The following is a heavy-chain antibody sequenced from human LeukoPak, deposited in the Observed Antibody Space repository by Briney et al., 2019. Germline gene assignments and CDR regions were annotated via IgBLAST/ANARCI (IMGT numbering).Heavy chain of an antibody. D-gene: IGHD4-23*01. CDR3: ARDWAEYGGNSLGY. Sequence: ASVKVSCKASGGTFSSYAISWVRQAPGQGLEWMGGIIPIFGTANYAQKFQGRVTITADESTSTAYMELSSLRSEDTAVYYCARDWAEYGGNSLGYWGQGTLVTVSS. CDR2: IIPIFGTA. CDR1: GGTFSSYA. V-gene: IGHV1-69*13. J-gene: IGHJ4*02.